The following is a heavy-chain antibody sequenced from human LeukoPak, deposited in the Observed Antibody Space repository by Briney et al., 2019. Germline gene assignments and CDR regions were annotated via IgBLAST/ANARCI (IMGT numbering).Heavy chain of an antibody. D-gene: IGHD6-19*01. V-gene: IGHV3-30*18. CDR2: ISYDGSNK. J-gene: IGHJ4*02. CDR1: GFTFSSYG. CDR3: AKDRQWLGIADY. Sequence: GGSLRLSCAASGFTFSSYGMHWVRQAPGKGLEWVAVISYDGSNKYYADSVKGRLTISRDNSKNTLYLQMNSLRAEDTAVYYCAKDRQWLGIADYWGQGTLVTVSS.